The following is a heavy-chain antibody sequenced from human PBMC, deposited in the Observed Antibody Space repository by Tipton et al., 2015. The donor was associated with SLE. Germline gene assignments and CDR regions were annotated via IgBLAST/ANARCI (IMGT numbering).Heavy chain of an antibody. CDR3: TSLVDTMVRGSRPRGGY. Sequence: SLRLSCAASGFTFDDYAMHWVRQAPGKGLEWVANIKQDGSEKYYVDSVKGRFTISRDNAKNSLYLQMNSLRAEDTAVYYCTSLVDTMVRGSRPRGGYWGQGTLVTVSS. CDR1: GFTFDDYA. V-gene: IGHV3-7*01. D-gene: IGHD3-10*01. CDR2: IKQDGSEK. J-gene: IGHJ4*02.